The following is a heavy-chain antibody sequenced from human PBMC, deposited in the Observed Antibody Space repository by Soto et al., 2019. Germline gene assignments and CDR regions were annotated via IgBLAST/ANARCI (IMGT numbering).Heavy chain of an antibody. CDR1: GGSISSGGYS. D-gene: IGHD4-17*01. CDR2: IYHSGTT. Sequence: SETLSLTCAVYGGSISSGGYSWSWIRKPPGKGLEWIGYIYHSGTTYYNPSLKSRVTISVDRSKNQFSLKLSSVTAADTAVYYCARAHYGDYGYGMDVWGQGTTVTVSS. J-gene: IGHJ6*02. CDR3: ARAHYGDYGYGMDV. V-gene: IGHV4-30-2*01.